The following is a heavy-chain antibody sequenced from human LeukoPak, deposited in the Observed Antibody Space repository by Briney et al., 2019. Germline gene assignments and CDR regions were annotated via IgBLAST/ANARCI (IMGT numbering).Heavy chain of an antibody. D-gene: IGHD2-15*01. Sequence: SETLSLTCTVSGASISSHYWSWIRQPPGKGLEWMGYIFHSGSTNSNPSLKSRVTISLDTSKNQFSLKLSSVTAADTAVYYCARDDEVARFDYWGQGTLVTVSS. CDR1: GASISSHY. V-gene: IGHV4-59*11. J-gene: IGHJ4*02. CDR3: ARDDEVARFDY. CDR2: IFHSGST.